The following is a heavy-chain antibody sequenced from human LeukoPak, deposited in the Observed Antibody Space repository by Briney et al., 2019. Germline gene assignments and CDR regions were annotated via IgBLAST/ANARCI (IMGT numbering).Heavy chain of an antibody. CDR1: GFTFSSYG. D-gene: IGHD2-2*01. CDR2: ISGSGGST. V-gene: IGHV3-23*01. J-gene: IGHJ5*02. Sequence: PGGSLRLSCAASGFTFSSYGMSWVRQAPGKGLEWVSAISGSGGSTYYADSVKGRFTISRDNSKNTLYLQMNSLRAEDTAVYYCAKPGCSSTSCYWFDPWDQGTLVTVSS. CDR3: AKPGCSSTSCYWFDP.